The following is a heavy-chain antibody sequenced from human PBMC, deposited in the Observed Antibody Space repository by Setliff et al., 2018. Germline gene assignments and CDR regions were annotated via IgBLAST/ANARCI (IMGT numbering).Heavy chain of an antibody. Sequence: PSETLSLTCAVSGYSISSGYYWGWIRQPPGKGLEWIGSIYHSGSTYYNPSLKSRVTISVDKSNNLFSLELTSVTAADSAVYYCARVSIAAPSYYGMDVWGRGTTVTVSS. CDR2: IYHSGST. CDR1: GYSISSGYY. CDR3: ARVSIAAPSYYGMDV. V-gene: IGHV4-38-2*01. D-gene: IGHD2-21*01. J-gene: IGHJ6*02.